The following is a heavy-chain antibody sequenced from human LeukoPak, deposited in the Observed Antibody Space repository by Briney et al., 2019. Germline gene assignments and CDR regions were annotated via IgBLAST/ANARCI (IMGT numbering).Heavy chain of an antibody. Sequence: GRSLRLSCAASGFTFSSYGMHWVRQAPGKGLEWVAVISYDGSNKYYADSVKGRFTISRDNSKNTLYLQMNSLGAEDTAVYYCARQGILTGYYSVYWGQGTLVTVSS. CDR2: ISYDGSNK. CDR3: ARQGILTGYYSVY. CDR1: GFTFSSYG. D-gene: IGHD3-9*01. J-gene: IGHJ4*02. V-gene: IGHV3-30*03.